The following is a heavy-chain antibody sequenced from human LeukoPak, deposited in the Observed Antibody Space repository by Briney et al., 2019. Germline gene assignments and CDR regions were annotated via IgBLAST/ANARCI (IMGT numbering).Heavy chain of an antibody. Sequence: GGSLRLSCAASGFTFDDYGMHWVRQTPGKGLEWVSLIRRDGGNTYYADSVKGRFTISRDSSKNTLYLQVNSLRAEDTAVYYCARGQGYYFDYWGQGTLVTVSS. CDR2: IRRDGGNT. CDR3: ARGQGYYFDY. CDR1: GFTFDDYG. V-gene: IGHV3-43*02. J-gene: IGHJ4*02.